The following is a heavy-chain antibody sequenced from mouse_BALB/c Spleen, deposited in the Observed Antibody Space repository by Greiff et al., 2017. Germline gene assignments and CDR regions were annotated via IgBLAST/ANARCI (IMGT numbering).Heavy chain of an antibody. CDR1: GFTFSSFG. J-gene: IGHJ2*01. V-gene: IGHV5-17*02. D-gene: IGHD1-1*01. Sequence: DVMLVESGGGLVQPGGSLKLSCAASGFTFSSFGMHWVRQAPEKGLEWVAYISSGSSTIYYADTVKGRFTISRDNPKNTLFLQMTSLRSEDTAMYYCARVYYYGSSYVDFDYWGQGTTLTVSS. CDR2: ISSGSSTI. CDR3: ARVYYYGSSYVDFDY.